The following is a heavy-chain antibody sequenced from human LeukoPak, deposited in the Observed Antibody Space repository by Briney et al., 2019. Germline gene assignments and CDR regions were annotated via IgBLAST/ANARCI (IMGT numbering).Heavy chain of an antibody. Sequence: GGSLRLSCAASGFSVSSKYMSWVRQAPGKGLEWVSVIYSGGTTYYADSVKGRFTISRDNSKNTLYLQMNSLRAEDTAVYYCARPHPGIVVVAKDAFDIWGQGTMVTVSS. CDR3: ARPHPGIVVVAKDAFDI. V-gene: IGHV3-53*01. CDR2: IYSGGTT. D-gene: IGHD3-22*01. J-gene: IGHJ3*02. CDR1: GFSVSSKY.